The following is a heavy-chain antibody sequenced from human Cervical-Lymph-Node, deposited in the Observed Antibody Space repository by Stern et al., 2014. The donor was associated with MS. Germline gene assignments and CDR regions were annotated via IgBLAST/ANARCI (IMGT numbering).Heavy chain of an antibody. V-gene: IGHV1-69*06. Sequence: VQLVESGAEVKKPGSSVKVSCRSSGGDSFANYAIAWVRQAPGQGLEWMGGIIPLFGTSDYAQKFQDRVTITADRSTATVFMELSSLTAEDTAMYYCARGSRRRIHFDSGVIGDYFDPWGQGTLVTVSS. CDR3: ARGSRRRIHFDSGVIGDYFDP. J-gene: IGHJ5*02. CDR2: IIPLFGTS. CDR1: GGDSFANYA. D-gene: IGHD3-22*01.